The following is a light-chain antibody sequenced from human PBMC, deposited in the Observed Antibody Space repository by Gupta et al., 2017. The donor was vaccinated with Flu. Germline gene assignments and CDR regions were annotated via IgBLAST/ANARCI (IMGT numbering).Light chain of an antibody. CDR3: QQYYRSPWT. J-gene: IGKJ1*01. V-gene: IGKV3-20*01. CDR1: QNIYSRY. CDR2: GAS. Sequence: IVLPQSPGTLSLSPGERATLSCRASQNIYSRYLAWYQQKPGQTPRLLIYGASRRATGIPDRFSGSGSGTDFTLTVSRLEPEDFAVYYCQQYYRSPWTFGQGTKVELK.